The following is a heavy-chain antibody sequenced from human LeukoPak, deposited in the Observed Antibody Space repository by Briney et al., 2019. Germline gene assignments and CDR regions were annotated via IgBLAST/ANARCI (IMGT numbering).Heavy chain of an antibody. D-gene: IGHD1-26*01. J-gene: IGHJ4*02. CDR3: AKDRSGSYHGCFDY. CDR2: ISGSGGST. V-gene: IGHV3-23*01. Sequence: GGSLRLSCAASGFTFSSYAMSWVRQAPGKGLEWASAISGSGGSTHYADAVKGRFTISRDNSKNTLYLQMNSLRAEDTAVYYCAKDRSGSYHGCFDYWGQGTMVSLSS. CDR1: GFTFSSYA.